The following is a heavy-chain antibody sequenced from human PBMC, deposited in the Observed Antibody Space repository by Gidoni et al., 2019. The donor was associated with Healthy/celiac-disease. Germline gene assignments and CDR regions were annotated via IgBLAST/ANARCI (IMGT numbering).Heavy chain of an antibody. CDR3: ASLDYGDTGGAY. D-gene: IGHD4-17*01. Sequence: QVQLQESGPGLVKPSQTLSLTCTVSGGSISRCGYYWSWIRQHPGKGMEWLGYIYYSGSTYYNPSLKSRVTISVDTSKNQFSLKLSSVTAADTAVYYCASLDYGDTGGAYWGQGTLVTVSS. CDR2: IYYSGST. CDR1: GGSISRCGYY. V-gene: IGHV4-31*03. J-gene: IGHJ4*02.